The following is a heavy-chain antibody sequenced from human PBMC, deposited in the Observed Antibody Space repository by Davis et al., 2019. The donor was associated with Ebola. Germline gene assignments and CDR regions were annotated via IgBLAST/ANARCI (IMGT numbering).Heavy chain of an antibody. J-gene: IGHJ4*02. CDR3: ARGLLGCSGGSCYGLLFDY. Sequence: AASVKVSCKASGYTFTSYYMHWVRQAPGQGLEWMGIINPSGGSTSYEQKFQGRVTMTRDTSTSTVYMELSSLRSEDTAVYYCARGLLGCSGGSCYGLLFDYWGQGTLVTVSS. V-gene: IGHV1-46*01. CDR1: GYTFTSYY. D-gene: IGHD2-15*01. CDR2: INPSGGST.